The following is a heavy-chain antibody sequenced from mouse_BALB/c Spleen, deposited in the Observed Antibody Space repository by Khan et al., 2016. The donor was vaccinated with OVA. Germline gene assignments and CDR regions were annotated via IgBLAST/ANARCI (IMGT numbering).Heavy chain of an antibody. D-gene: IGHD1-1*01. J-gene: IGHJ2*01. Sequence: EVQLQESGPGLVKPSQSLSLTCTVTGYSITSGYAWNWIRQFPGNKLEWMGYISYSGVPSYTPSLKSRISIPRDTSKTQFFLQLTSVTTEDTATYYCARGNYYGYYFDYWGQGTTLTVSS. CDR3: ARGNYYGYYFDY. CDR1: GYSITSGYA. V-gene: IGHV3-2*02. CDR2: ISYSGVP.